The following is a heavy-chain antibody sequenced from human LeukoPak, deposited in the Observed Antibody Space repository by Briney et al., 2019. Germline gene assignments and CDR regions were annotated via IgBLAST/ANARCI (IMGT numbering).Heavy chain of an antibody. V-gene: IGHV3-21*01. CDR1: GFTFSSYS. Sequence: GGSLRLSCAASGFTFSSYSMNWVRQAPGKGLEWVSSISSSSSYIYYADSVKGRFTISRDNAKNSLYLQMNSLRAEDTAVFYCARVREWELTLPDYWGQGTLVTVSS. D-gene: IGHD1-26*01. CDR2: ISSSSSYI. CDR3: ARVREWELTLPDY. J-gene: IGHJ4*02.